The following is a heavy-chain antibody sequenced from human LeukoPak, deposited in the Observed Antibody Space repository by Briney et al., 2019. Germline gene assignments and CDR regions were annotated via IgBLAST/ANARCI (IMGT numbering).Heavy chain of an antibody. CDR1: GFTFSSYW. V-gene: IGHV3-7*01. D-gene: IGHD6-13*01. J-gene: IGHJ5*02. Sequence: GGSLRLSCAASGFTFSSYWMSWVCQAPGKGLEWVANIKQDGSEKYYVDSVKGRFTISRDNAKNSLYLQMNSLRAEDTAVYYCARCKRSVAAGTEFDPWGQGTLVTVSS. CDR2: IKQDGSEK. CDR3: ARCKRSVAAGTEFDP.